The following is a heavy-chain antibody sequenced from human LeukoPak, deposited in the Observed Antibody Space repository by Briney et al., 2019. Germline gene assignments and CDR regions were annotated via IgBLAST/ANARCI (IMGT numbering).Heavy chain of an antibody. D-gene: IGHD3-3*01. CDR3: ARGAIWSGYWDY. CDR1: GYTFTSYD. CDR2: MNPNSGNT. Sequence: ASVKVSCKASGYTFTSYDINWVRQATGQGLEWMGWMNPNSGNTGYAQKFQGRVTMTRNTSISTAYMELSSLRSEDTAVYYCARGAIWSGYWDYWGRGTLVTVSS. J-gene: IGHJ4*02. V-gene: IGHV1-8*01.